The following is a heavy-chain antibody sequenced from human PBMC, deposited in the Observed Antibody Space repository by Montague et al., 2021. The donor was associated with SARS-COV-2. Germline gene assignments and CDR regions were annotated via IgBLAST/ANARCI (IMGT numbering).Heavy chain of an antibody. D-gene: IGHD3-3*01. CDR3: ARDTVGDFWIGNYFDY. V-gene: IGHV4-4*07. CDR1: LRSSSTHF. J-gene: IGHJ4*02. Sequence: SETLSLTCTVALRSSSTHFSNFIRQHAGKRLEWSARISSTGSTHYNPSLRSRLTMSVDTSKNQFSLRLTSVTAADTAVYYCARDTVGDFWIGNYFDYWGQGTLVTVSS. CDR2: ISSTGST.